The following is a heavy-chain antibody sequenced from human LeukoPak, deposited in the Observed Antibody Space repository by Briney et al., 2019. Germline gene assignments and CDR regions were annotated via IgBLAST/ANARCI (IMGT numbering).Heavy chain of an antibody. CDR1: GYNFNAYY. Sequence: GASVKVSCKASGYNFNAYYMHRVRQAPGQGLEWMGWINPNSGGTNYAQKFQGRVTLTRDTSINTVYMEVNRLTSDDTAVYYCARGEWLVLGDHWGQGTPVTVSS. CDR3: ARGEWLVLGDH. J-gene: IGHJ4*02. CDR2: INPNSGGT. D-gene: IGHD3-3*01. V-gene: IGHV1-2*02.